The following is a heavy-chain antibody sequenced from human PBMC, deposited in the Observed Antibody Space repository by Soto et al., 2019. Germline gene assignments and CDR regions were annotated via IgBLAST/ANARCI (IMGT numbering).Heavy chain of an antibody. J-gene: IGHJ5*01. V-gene: IGHV1-8*02. CDR1: GYTFNNYD. Sequence: VASVKVSCKVSGYTFNNYDIHWVRQAPGHGLEWMGWMNPNSGNTGYAQNFRGRVTMTQNTAIGTAYMELSSLRSDDTATYYCTRAYGAETFDFWGQGTRVTVSS. D-gene: IGHD3-10*01. CDR3: TRAYGAETFDF. CDR2: MNPNSGNT.